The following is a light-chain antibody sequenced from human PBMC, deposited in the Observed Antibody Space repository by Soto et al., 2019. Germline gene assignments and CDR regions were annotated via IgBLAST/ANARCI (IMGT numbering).Light chain of an antibody. CDR1: QSISNW. Sequence: DIQMTQSPSTLSASVGDTVTIICRASQSISNWLAWYQQKPGKAPNLLIYDASIFESGVPSRFSGRGSGTRFTLTISSLQPDDFATYYCQQYNSYSFGQGTKVDI. CDR2: DAS. J-gene: IGKJ1*01. V-gene: IGKV1-5*02. CDR3: QQYNSYS.